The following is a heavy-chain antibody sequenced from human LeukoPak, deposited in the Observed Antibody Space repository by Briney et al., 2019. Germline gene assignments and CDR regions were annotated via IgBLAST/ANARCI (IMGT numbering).Heavy chain of an antibody. Sequence: GGSLRLSCAASGFTFSSYDMHWVRQATGKGLEWVSAIGTAGDTYYPGSVKGRFTISRENAKNSLYLQMNSLRAGDTAVYYCARGRYCSGGSCYDPHFDYWGQGTLVTVSS. CDR1: GFTFSSYD. D-gene: IGHD2-15*01. J-gene: IGHJ4*02. V-gene: IGHV3-13*01. CDR3: ARGRYCSGGSCYDPHFDY. CDR2: IGTAGDT.